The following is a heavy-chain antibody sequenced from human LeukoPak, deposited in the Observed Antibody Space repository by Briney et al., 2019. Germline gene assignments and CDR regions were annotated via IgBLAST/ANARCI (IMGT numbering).Heavy chain of an antibody. CDR1: GFTFSDYW. CDR2: ISYDGSNK. CDR3: AKVEHRYYYYYGMDV. J-gene: IGHJ6*02. V-gene: IGHV3-30*18. D-gene: IGHD5-24*01. Sequence: GGSLRLSCAASGFTFSDYWMSWVPQAPGKGLEWVAVISYDGSNKYYADSVKGRFTISRDNSKNTLYLQMNSLRAEDTAVYYCAKVEHRYYYYYGMDVWGQGTTVTVSS.